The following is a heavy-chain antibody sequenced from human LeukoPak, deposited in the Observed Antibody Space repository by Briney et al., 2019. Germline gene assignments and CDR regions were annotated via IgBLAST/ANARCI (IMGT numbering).Heavy chain of an antibody. CDR3: AREGIAARTNYFDY. CDR1: GYTFTGYY. V-gene: IGHV1-2*02. J-gene: IGHJ4*02. Sequence: AASVKVPCKASGYTFTGYYMHWVRQAPGQGLEWMGWINPNSGGTNYAQKFQGRVTMTRDTSISTAYMELSRLRSDDTAVYYCAREGIAARTNYFDYWGQGTLVTVSS. D-gene: IGHD6-6*01. CDR2: INPNSGGT.